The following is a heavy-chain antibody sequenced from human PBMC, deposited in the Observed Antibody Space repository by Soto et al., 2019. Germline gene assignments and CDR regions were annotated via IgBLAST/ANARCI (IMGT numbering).Heavy chain of an antibody. CDR2: ISAYNGKT. D-gene: IGHD2-2*01. V-gene: IGHV1-18*04. Sequence: ASVKVSCKASGYTFTSYGISWVRQAPGQGLEWMGWISAYNGKTNYAQKLQGRVTMTTDTSTSTAYMELRSLRSDDTAVYYCARDSIVVVPAAIPHYYGMDVWGQGTTVTVSS. CDR1: GYTFTSYG. CDR3: ARDSIVVVPAAIPHYYGMDV. J-gene: IGHJ6*02.